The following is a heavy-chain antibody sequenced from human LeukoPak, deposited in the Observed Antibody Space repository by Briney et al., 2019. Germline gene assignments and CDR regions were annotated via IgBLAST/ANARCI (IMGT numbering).Heavy chain of an antibody. D-gene: IGHD6-6*01. CDR2: IYSGGST. CDR1: GFTVSSNY. V-gene: IGHV3-53*01. CDR3: ARNKAARTYYYYYYYMDV. J-gene: IGHJ6*03. Sequence: PGGSLRLSCAASGFTVSSNYMSWVRQAPGKGLEWVSVIYSGGSTYYADSVKGRFTISRDNSKNTLYLQMNSLRAEDTAVHYCARNKAARTYYYYYYYMDVWGKGTTVTVSS.